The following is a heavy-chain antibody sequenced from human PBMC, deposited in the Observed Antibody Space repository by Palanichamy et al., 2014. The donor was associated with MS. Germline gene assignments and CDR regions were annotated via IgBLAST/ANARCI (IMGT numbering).Heavy chain of an antibody. Sequence: QVQLVQSGAEVKKPGSSVKVSCKASGGTFSSYAISWVRQALDKGLSGWEGSSLSLVQQTTHRSSRAESRLPDESTSTAYMELSSLRSEDTAVYYCARGGGYTLPYYFDYWGQGTLVTVSS. CDR3: ARGGGYTLPYYFDY. CDR2: SSLSLVQ. J-gene: IGHJ4*02. D-gene: IGHD5-18*01. V-gene: IGHV1-69*01. CDR1: GGTFSSYA.